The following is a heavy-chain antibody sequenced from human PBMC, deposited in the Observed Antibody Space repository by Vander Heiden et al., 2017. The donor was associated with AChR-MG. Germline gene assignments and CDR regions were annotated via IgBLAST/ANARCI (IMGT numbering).Heavy chain of an antibody. CDR3: ARSSDIGYNWFDP. D-gene: IGHD3-16*01. V-gene: IGHV1-69*06. J-gene: IGHJ5*02. Sequence: QVQLVQSGAEVKKPGSSVKVPCKASGGTFSSYTISWVRQAPGQGVEWRGGIIPIFGTANYAQKFQGRVTITADKSTSTAYMELSSLRSEDTAVYYCARSSDIGYNWFDPWGQGTLVTVSS. CDR1: GGTFSSYT. CDR2: IIPIFGTA.